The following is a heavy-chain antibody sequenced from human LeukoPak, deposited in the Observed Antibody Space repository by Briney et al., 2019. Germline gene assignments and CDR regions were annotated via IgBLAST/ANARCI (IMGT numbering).Heavy chain of an antibody. J-gene: IGHJ4*02. D-gene: IGHD3-22*01. CDR1: GGSFSGYY. CDR2: INHSGST. Sequence: PSETLSLTCAVYGGSFSGYYWSWIRQPPGEGLEWIGEINHSGSTNYNPSLKSRVTISVDTSKNQFSLKLSSVTAADTAVYYCARGHLYYYDSSGYPRFDYWGQGTLVTVSS. CDR3: ARGHLYYYDSSGYPRFDY. V-gene: IGHV4-34*01.